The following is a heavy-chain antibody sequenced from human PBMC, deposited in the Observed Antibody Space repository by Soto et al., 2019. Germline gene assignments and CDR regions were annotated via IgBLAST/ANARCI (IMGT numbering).Heavy chain of an antibody. V-gene: IGHV4-31*03. J-gene: IGHJ4*02. CDR3: ARATYYDYIWGSYRPHLFDY. D-gene: IGHD3-16*02. CDR2: IYYSGST. CDR1: GGSISSGGYY. Sequence: SETLSLTCTVSGGSISSGGYYWSWIRQHPGKGLEWIGYIYYSGSTYYNPSLKSRVTISVDTSKNQFSLKLSSVTAADTAVYYCARATYYDYIWGSYRPHLFDYWGQGTLVTVSS.